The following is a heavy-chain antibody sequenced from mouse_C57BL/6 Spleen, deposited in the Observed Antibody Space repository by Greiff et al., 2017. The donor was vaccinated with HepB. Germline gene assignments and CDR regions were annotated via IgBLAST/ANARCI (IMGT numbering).Heavy chain of an antibody. CDR3: TSGRIITTVVATDY. V-gene: IGHV1-15*01. J-gene: IGHJ2*01. D-gene: IGHD1-1*01. CDR1: GYTFTDYE. Sequence: QVQLQQSGAELVRPGASVTLSCKASGYTFTDYEMHWVKQTPVHGLEWIGAIDPETGGTAYNQKFKGKAILTADKSSSTAYMELRSLTSEDSAVYYCTSGRIITTVVATDYWGQGTTLTVSS. CDR2: IDPETGGT.